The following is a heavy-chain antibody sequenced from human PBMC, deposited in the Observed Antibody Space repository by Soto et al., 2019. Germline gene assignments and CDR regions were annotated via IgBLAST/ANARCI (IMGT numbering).Heavy chain of an antibody. D-gene: IGHD6-19*01. J-gene: IGHJ4*02. V-gene: IGHV4-34*01. CDR1: GGSFSGYY. Sequence: PSETLSLTCAVYGGSFSGYYWSWIRQPPGKGLEWIGEINHSGSTNYNPSLKSRVTISVDTSKNQFSLKLSSVTAADTAVYYCARGHLVAGIKFDYWAQVTLVSVSS. CDR2: INHSGST. CDR3: ARGHLVAGIKFDY.